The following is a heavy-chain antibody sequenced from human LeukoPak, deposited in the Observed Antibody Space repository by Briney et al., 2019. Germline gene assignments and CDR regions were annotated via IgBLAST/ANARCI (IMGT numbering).Heavy chain of an antibody. J-gene: IGHJ4*02. CDR1: SGSISSTNW. V-gene: IGHV4-4*02. CDR3: ARNAAHEYYFDY. D-gene: IGHD2-15*01. Sequence: SETLSLTCSVSSGSISSTNWWSWVRQPPGKGLEWIGETSHRGSTNYNPSLKSRVTISVDKSKNKFSLKLSSVTAADTAVYYCARNAAHEYYFDYWGQGTLVTVSS. CDR2: TSHRGST.